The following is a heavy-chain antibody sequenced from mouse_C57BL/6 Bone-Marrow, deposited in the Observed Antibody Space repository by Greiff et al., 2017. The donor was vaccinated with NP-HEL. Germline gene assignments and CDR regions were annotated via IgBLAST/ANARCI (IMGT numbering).Heavy chain of an antibody. J-gene: IGHJ4*01. D-gene: IGHD4-1*01. V-gene: IGHV5-6*02. CDR1: GFTFSSYG. CDR2: ISSGGSYT. CDR3: ARRGNWDEGYAMDY. Sequence: EVMLVESGGDLVKPGGSLKLSCAASGFTFSSYGMSWVRQTPDTRLEWVATISSGGSYTYYPDSVKGRFTISRDNAKNTLYLQMSSLKSEDTAMYYCARRGNWDEGYAMDYWGQGTSVTVSS.